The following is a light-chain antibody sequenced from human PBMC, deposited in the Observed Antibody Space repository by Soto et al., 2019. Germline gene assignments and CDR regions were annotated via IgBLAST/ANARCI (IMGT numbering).Light chain of an antibody. Sequence: QSALTQPPSASGSPGQSVTISCTGTSSDVGGYNYVSRYQQHPGKAPKLMTYEVSKRTSGVHDRFSGSKSGNTASLTVSEHQAEDEADYYCSSYAGSPGVFGTGTKLTVL. J-gene: IGLJ1*01. V-gene: IGLV2-8*01. CDR1: SSDVGGYNY. CDR2: EVS. CDR3: SSYAGSPGV.